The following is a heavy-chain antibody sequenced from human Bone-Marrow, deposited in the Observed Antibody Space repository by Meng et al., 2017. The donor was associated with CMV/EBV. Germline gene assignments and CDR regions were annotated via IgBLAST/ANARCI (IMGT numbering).Heavy chain of an antibody. CDR2: ISSSSSTI. D-gene: IGHD6-13*01. J-gene: IGHJ4*02. CDR1: GFTFSSYS. Sequence: GESLKISCAASGFTFSSYSMNWVRQAPGKGLEWVSYISSSSSTIYYADSVKGRFTISRDNAKNSLYLQMNSLRAEDTAVYYCAKDHSSSWYGYYFDYWGQGTLVTVSS. V-gene: IGHV3-48*04. CDR3: AKDHSSSWYGYYFDY.